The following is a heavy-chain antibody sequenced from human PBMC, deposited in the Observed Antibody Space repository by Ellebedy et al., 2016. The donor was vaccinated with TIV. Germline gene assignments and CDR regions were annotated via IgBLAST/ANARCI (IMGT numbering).Heavy chain of an antibody. CDR1: GFTFHNFG. CDR2: ISGSLEHK. D-gene: IGHD1-1*01. V-gene: IGHV3-21*01. CDR3: ARDRGERGPLSFFDL. J-gene: IGHJ4*02. Sequence: GESLKISCSASGFTFHNFGMNWVRQAPGKGLEWVVSISGSLEHKSYTDSVRGRFTISRDTTKNSVFLQMGSLRAEDTAVYYCARDRGERGPLSFFDLWGQGTLVTVS.